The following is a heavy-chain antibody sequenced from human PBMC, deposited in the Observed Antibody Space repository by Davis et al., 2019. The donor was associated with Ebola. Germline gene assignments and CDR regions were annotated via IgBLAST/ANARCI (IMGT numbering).Heavy chain of an antibody. CDR1: GVNFTTFS. D-gene: IGHD2-15*01. V-gene: IGHV3-21*01. CDR3: GTKVKGDSCSGGSCYYGF. Sequence: PGGSLRLSCAAAGVNFTTFSINWLRQAPGKGLEWVASIGSSGNYIHYAASVKGRFTISRENAKNSVHLQMNSLRGEDTAVYYCGTKVKGDSCSGGSCYYGFWGQGTLVTVSS. CDR2: IGSSGNYI. J-gene: IGHJ4*02.